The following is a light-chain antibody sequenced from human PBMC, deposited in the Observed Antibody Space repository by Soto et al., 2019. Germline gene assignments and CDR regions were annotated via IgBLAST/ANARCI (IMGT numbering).Light chain of an antibody. Sequence: EIVLTQSPGNLSLSPGERATLSCRASQSVSSSYLAWYQQKPGQAPRLLIYGASSMATGIPDRFSGSGSGTDFTLTISRLEPEDFAVYYCQQYGSSITFGQGTRLEIK. CDR1: QSVSSSY. J-gene: IGKJ5*01. V-gene: IGKV3-20*01. CDR2: GAS. CDR3: QQYGSSIT.